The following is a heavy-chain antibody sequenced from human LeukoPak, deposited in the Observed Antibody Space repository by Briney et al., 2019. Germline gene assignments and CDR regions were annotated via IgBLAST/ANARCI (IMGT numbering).Heavy chain of an antibody. CDR2: INHDDGNT. D-gene: IGHD4-17*01. CDR3: ARCFDYGDFFDF. V-gene: IGHV1-18*01. Sequence: SVNLSRKVSGYTYTIYGIPWVTHAPGQGLERMGLINHDDGNTNYAQNLQDRVTMTVDTSTSTAYMEVRSLRSDDTAVYYCARCFDYGDFFDFWGQGTLVTVSS. CDR1: GYTYTIYG. J-gene: IGHJ4*02.